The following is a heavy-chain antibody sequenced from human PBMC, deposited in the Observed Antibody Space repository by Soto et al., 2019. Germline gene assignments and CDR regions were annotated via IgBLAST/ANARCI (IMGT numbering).Heavy chain of an antibody. D-gene: IGHD1-1*01. V-gene: IGHV3-23*01. CDR1: GFTLSNSV. CDR2: IAGKT. CDR3: PRKIDVPTGMLDH. J-gene: IGHJ4*02. Sequence: EVHLLQSGGGLVQPGGSLRLSCATSGFTLSNSVMSWVRQSPGKGLEWVSTIAGKTYYSDYVKGRFTISRDNSQSTLYLQLNSLRAEDTAVYYSPRKIDVPTGMLDHWGQGTLVTVSS.